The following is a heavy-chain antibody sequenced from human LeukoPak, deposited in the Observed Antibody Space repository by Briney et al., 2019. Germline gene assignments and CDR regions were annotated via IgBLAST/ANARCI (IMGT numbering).Heavy chain of an antibody. J-gene: IGHJ4*02. Sequence: PGGSLRLSCAASGFTFSSYAMSWVRQAPGKGLEWVSAISGSGGSTYYADSVKGRFTISRDNSKNTLYLQMNSLRAEDTAVYYCAKLHYDFWSGYYLGFDYWGQGTLVTVSS. V-gene: IGHV3-23*01. CDR1: GFTFSSYA. CDR3: AKLHYDFWSGYYLGFDY. D-gene: IGHD3-3*01. CDR2: ISGSGGST.